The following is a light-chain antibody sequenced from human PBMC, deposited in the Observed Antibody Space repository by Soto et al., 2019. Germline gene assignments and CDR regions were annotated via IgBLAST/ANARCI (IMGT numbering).Light chain of an antibody. Sequence: DIQMTQSPSTLSASVGDRVTITCRASQSISSWLAWYQQKPGKAPKLLIYQASSLESGVPSRFSGSGYGTEFTLTISSLQPADFATYYCQQYNGYSGYTFGQGTKLEIK. CDR1: QSISSW. J-gene: IGKJ2*01. V-gene: IGKV1-5*03. CDR2: QAS. CDR3: QQYNGYSGYT.